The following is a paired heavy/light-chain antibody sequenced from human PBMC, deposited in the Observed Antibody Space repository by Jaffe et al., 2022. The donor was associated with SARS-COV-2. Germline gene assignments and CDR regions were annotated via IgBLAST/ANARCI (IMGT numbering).Heavy chain of an antibody. J-gene: IGHJ3*02. CDR3: AKSVGSGYSDDAFDI. CDR1: EDSFTNHW. V-gene: IGHV5-51*01. Sequence: EVQLVQSGAEVKKPGESLKISCKGSEDSFTNHWIGWVRQMPGKGLEWMGIIFPGDSDTRYSPSFQGQVTISADKSINTAYVQWSSLKASDTAIYFCAKSVGSGYSDDAFDIWGQGTMVTVSS. D-gene: IGHD3-22*01. CDR2: IFPGDSDT.
Light chain of an antibody. V-gene: IGKV1-5*03. J-gene: IGKJ1*01. CDR3: QQYST. CDR2: KAS. CDR1: QSVGSW. Sequence: DILMTQSPSTLSASVGDRVTITCRASQSVGSWLAWYQQKPGKAPKLLIYKASSLESGVPSRFSGSGSGTEFTLTISSLQPDDFATYYCQQYSTFGQGTKVEIK.